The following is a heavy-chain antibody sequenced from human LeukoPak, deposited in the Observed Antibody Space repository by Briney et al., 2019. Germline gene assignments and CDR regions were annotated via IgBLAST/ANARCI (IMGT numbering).Heavy chain of an antibody. CDR3: ARGLYSSSSLIF. Sequence: PSETLSLTCTVSGGSISSYYWSWIRQPPGKGLEWIGYIYYSGSTNYNPSLKSRVTISVDTSKNQFSLKLSSVTAADTAVYYCARGLYSSSSLIFWGQGTMVTVSS. V-gene: IGHV4-59*01. CDR2: IYYSGST. D-gene: IGHD6-6*01. CDR1: GGSISSYY. J-gene: IGHJ3*01.